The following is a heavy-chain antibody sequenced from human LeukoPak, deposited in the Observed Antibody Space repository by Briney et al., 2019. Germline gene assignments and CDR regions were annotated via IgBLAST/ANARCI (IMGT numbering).Heavy chain of an antibody. CDR1: GGSISTYY. D-gene: IGHD3-3*01. J-gene: IGHJ4*02. V-gene: IGHV4-59*01. CDR2: IYYSGST. CDR3: ARAKRGTIFGVVIWDY. Sequence: PSETLSLTCTVPGGSISTYYWSWIRQPPGKGLEWLGYIYYSGSTNYSPSLKSRVTISVDTSKNQFSLKLSSVTAADTAVYYCARAKRGTIFGVVIWDYWGQGTLVTVSS.